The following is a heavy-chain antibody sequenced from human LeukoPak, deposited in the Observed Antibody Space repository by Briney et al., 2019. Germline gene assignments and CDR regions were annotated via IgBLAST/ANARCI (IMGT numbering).Heavy chain of an antibody. CDR2: IDHTGTT. CDR1: DDSITVYY. V-gene: IGHV4-59*01. J-gene: IGHJ6*03. Sequence: SETLSLTCTVSDDSITVYYWTWIRQPPGKGLEWIGYIDHTGTTNYNPSLNSRVTISRDTSKNHFSLELSSATAADTAVYFCARGRVSSNTWYSTYYYYFYMDVWGKGTTVTVSS. D-gene: IGHD6-13*01. CDR3: ARGRVSSNTWYSTYYYYFYMDV.